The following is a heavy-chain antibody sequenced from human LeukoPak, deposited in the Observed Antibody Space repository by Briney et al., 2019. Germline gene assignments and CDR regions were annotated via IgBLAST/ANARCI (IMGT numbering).Heavy chain of an antibody. D-gene: IGHD6-6*01. CDR3: ATGAARPLGAFDY. V-gene: IGHV3-64D*06. J-gene: IGHJ4*02. CDR2: ISSNGGST. CDR1: GFTFSSYA. Sequence: GGSLRLSCSASGFTFSSYAMHWVRQAPGKGLEYVSAISSNGGSTYYADSVKGRFTISRVNSKNTLYLQMSSLRAEDTAVYYCATGAARPLGAFDYWGQGTLVTVSS.